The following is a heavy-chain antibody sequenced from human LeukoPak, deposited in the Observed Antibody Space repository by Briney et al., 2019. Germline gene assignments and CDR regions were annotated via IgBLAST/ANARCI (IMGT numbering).Heavy chain of an antibody. CDR1: GFTFSKYP. CDR3: ARDLNYYYDSSGYYYVFDY. J-gene: IGHJ4*02. V-gene: IGHV3-30-3*01. Sequence: GGSLRLSCAASGFTFSKYPMHWVRQAPGKGLEWVAVISYDVGSNTYYADSVKGRFTISRDNSKNTLYLQMNSLRAEDTAVYYCARDLNYYYDSSGYYYVFDYWGQGTLVTVSS. CDR2: ISYDVGSNT. D-gene: IGHD3-22*01.